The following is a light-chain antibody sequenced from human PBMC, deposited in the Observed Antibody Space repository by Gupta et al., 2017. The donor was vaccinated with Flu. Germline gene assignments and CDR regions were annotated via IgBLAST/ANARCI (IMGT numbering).Light chain of an antibody. J-gene: IGLJ1*01. CDR3: QSYDSSLSAYV. Sequence: QSVLTQPPSVSGAPGQRVTISCTGNSSNIGAGYEVNWYQHLPGTAPKLLIYANSDRPSGVPDRFSGSKSGISASLAITGLQAEDEADFYCQSYDSSLSAYVFGAGTKVTVL. CDR1: SSNIGAGYE. CDR2: ANS. V-gene: IGLV1-40*01.